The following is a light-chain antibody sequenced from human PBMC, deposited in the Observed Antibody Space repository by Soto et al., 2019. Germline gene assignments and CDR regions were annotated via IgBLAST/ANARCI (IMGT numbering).Light chain of an antibody. V-gene: IGKV3-11*01. CDR3: QQRSNWPPLT. Sequence: ETVLTQPPATLTLSPGESATLSCRASQSVSSYLAWYQQKPGQAPRLLIYDASNRATGIPARFSGSGSGTDFTLTIISLEPEDFAVYYCQQRSNWPPLTFGGGTKVDIK. CDR2: DAS. CDR1: QSVSSY. J-gene: IGKJ4*01.